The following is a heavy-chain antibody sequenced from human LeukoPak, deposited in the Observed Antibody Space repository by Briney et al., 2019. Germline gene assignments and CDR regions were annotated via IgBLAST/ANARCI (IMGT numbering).Heavy chain of an antibody. CDR3: GATSRDDSGGYYYDLGVFDI. V-gene: IGHV1-58*02. J-gene: IGHJ3*02. CDR1: GFTFTSFA. D-gene: IGHD3-22*01. CDR2: IIFGSGNT. Sequence: VKVSCKASGFTFTSFAMQWVRQAPGQRLEWIGWIIFGSGNTNYAQKFQERVTITRDMSTSTAYMELSSLRSEDTAVYYCGATSRDDSGGYYYDLGVFDIWGQGTMVTVSS.